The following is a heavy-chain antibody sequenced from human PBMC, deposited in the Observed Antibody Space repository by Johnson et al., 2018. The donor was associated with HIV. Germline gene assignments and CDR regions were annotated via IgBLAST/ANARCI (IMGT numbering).Heavy chain of an antibody. J-gene: IGHJ3*02. D-gene: IGHD3-3*01. Sequence: QVQLVESGGGVVQSGRSLRLSCAASGFTFSSYAMHWVRQAPGKGLEWVAVISYDGSDKYHADSVKGRFTIARDRSKNTRYLEMNTLRPEDTAMYYCAAYYDFWSGSYTSGFDIWGQGTMVTVSS. CDR3: AAYYDFWSGSYTSGFDI. V-gene: IGHV3-30*04. CDR2: ISYDGSDK. CDR1: GFTFSSYA.